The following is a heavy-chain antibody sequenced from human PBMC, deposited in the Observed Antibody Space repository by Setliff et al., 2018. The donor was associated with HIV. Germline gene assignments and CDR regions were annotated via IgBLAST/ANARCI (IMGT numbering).Heavy chain of an antibody. CDR3: AREDGPYYFDS. J-gene: IGHJ4*02. CDR1: GGSIRSGSYY. CDR2: IFSSGST. Sequence: LSLTCTVSGGSIRSGSYYWSWIRQPAGKGLEWIGRIFSSGSTNYNPSLKSRVTISVDTSKNQSSLKVSSVTAADTAVYYCAREDGPYYFDSWGQGTLVTVSS. V-gene: IGHV4-61*02.